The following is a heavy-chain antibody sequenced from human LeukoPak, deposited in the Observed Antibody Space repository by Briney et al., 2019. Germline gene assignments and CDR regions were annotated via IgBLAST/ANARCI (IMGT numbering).Heavy chain of an antibody. J-gene: IGHJ6*03. CDR2: INPNSGGT. D-gene: IGHD6-13*01. CDR3: ARDGAWEQQLSDIAYYYYYMDV. Sequence: ASVKVSCKASGYTFTGYYMHWVRQAPGQGLEWMGWINPNSGGTNYAQKFQGRVTMTRDTSISTAYMELSRLRSDDTAVYYCARDGAWEQQLSDIAYYYYYMDVWGKGTTVTVSS. CDR1: GYTFTGYY. V-gene: IGHV1-2*02.